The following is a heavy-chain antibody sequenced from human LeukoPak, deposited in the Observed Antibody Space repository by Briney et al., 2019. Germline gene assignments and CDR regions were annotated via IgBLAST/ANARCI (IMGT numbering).Heavy chain of an antibody. CDR3: GGDAGDFGELFES. V-gene: IGHV3-7*01. CDR1: EFSFSNYW. D-gene: IGHD3-10*01. Sequence: GGSLRLSCEASEFSFSNYWMSWVRQAPGKGLEWVANIKQDRSEKNYVDSVKGRFTISRDNSKKTLYLQMNRLRAENTRLYYCGGDAGDFGELFESWGQGTLVTVSS. J-gene: IGHJ4*02. CDR2: IKQDRSEK.